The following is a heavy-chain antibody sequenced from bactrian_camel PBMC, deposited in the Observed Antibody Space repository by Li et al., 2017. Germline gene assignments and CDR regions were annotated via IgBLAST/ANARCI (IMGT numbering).Heavy chain of an antibody. V-gene: IGHV3S55*01. CDR1: GITDSRCF. CDR2: FISDGHT. CDR3: AIESMVVGC. Sequence: VQLVESGGGSVQAGGSLWLSCAASGITDSRCFLGWYRQVPGSGEERELVATFISDGHTYYPDSVRSRFTISQNTAENTVYLLMSNLEPADTAVYYCAIESMVVGCGGQGTQVTVS. D-gene: IGHD2*01. J-gene: IGHJ4*01.